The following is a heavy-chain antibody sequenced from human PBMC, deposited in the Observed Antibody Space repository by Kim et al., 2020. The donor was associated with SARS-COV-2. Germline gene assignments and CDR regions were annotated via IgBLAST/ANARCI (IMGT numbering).Heavy chain of an antibody. CDR1: GYSFTSYW. D-gene: IGHD4-17*01. V-gene: IGHV5-51*01. Sequence: GESLKISCKGSGYSFTSYWIVWVRQMPGKGLEWMGIIYPGDSDTRYSPSFQGQVTISVDKSISTAYLQWSSLKASDTAMYYCAKFGPTTGTLSHNWFDPWGQGTLVTVSS. CDR2: IYPGDSDT. J-gene: IGHJ5*02. CDR3: AKFGPTTGTLSHNWFDP.